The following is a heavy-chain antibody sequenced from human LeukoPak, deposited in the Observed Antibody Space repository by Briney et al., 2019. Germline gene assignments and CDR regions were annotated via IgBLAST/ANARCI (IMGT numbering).Heavy chain of an antibody. Sequence: GGSLRLSCAASGFTFSSYWMHWVRQAPGKKLVSVSRINTDGSSTSYADSVKGRFTISRDNAKNTLYLQMNSLRAEDTAVYYCARGSATTYYDFWSGFPYYFDYWGQGTLVTVSS. D-gene: IGHD3-3*01. CDR1: GFTFSSYW. V-gene: IGHV3-74*01. CDR2: INTDGSST. J-gene: IGHJ4*02. CDR3: ARGSATTYYDFWSGFPYYFDY.